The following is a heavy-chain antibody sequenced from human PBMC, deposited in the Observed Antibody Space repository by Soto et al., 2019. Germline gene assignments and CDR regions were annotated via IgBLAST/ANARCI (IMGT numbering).Heavy chain of an antibody. CDR1: GGTFSSYA. Sequence: ASVKVSCKASGGTFSSYAISWVRQAPGQGLEWMGGIIPIFGTANYAQKFQGRVTITADGSTSTAYMELSSLRSEDTAVYYCARGRGYYDFWSSPSGMDVWGQGTTVTVSS. CDR3: ARGRGYYDFWSSPSGMDV. V-gene: IGHV1-69*13. CDR2: IIPIFGTA. D-gene: IGHD3-3*01. J-gene: IGHJ6*02.